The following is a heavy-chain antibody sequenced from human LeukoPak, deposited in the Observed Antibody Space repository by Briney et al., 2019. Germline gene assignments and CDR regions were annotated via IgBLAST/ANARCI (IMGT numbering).Heavy chain of an antibody. CDR3: ARFGYSYGS. V-gene: IGHV4-34*01. J-gene: IGHJ4*02. CDR2: INHSGST. Sequence: SETLSLTCAVYGGSFSGYYWSWIRQPPGKGLEWIGEINHSGSTYYNPSLKSRVTISVDTSKNQFSLKLSSVTAADTAVYYCARFGYSYGSWGQGTLVTVSS. D-gene: IGHD5-18*01. CDR1: GGSFSGYY.